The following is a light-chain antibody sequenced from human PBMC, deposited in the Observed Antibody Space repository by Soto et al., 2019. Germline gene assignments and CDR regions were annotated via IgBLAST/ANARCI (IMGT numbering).Light chain of an antibody. Sequence: QSVLTQPPSASGTPGQRVTISCSGSSSNIGSHYVYWYQQLPGTAPKLLIYRNNQRPSGVPDRFSGSKSGTSASLAISGLRSEDEADYFCAAWDDSLSGRVFGGGTKLTV. CDR3: AAWDDSLSGRV. J-gene: IGLJ3*02. V-gene: IGLV1-47*01. CDR2: RNN. CDR1: SSNIGSHY.